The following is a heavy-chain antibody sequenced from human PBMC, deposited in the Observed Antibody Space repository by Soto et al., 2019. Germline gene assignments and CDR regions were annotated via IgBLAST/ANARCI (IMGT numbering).Heavy chain of an antibody. CDR2: ISGSGGST. D-gene: IGHD3-3*01. J-gene: IGHJ6*02. Sequence: TGGSLRLSCAASGFTFSSYAMSWVRQAPGKGLEWVSAISGSGGSTYYADSVKGRFTISRDNSKNTLYLQMNSLRAEDTAVYYCAKDMSLAYDFWSGYRKSYYYYYGMDVWGQGTTVTVSS. V-gene: IGHV3-23*01. CDR3: AKDMSLAYDFWSGYRKSYYYYYGMDV. CDR1: GFTFSSYA.